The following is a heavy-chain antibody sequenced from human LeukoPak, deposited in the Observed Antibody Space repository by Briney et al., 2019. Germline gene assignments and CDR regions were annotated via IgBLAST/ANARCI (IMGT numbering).Heavy chain of an antibody. CDR3: AKEMSSYGSGSYFMYYYYGLDV. D-gene: IGHD3-10*01. J-gene: IGHJ6*02. CDR2: FFSGGST. V-gene: IGHV3-53*01. CDR1: GLPASSNY. Sequence: GGSLDASFAAPGLPASSNYMSWVRQAPGKGLGGGSVFFSGGSTYYADSVKGRFTISRDNSKNTLYLQMNSLRVEDTAIYYCAKEMSSYGSGSYFMYYYYGLDVWGQGTTVTVSS.